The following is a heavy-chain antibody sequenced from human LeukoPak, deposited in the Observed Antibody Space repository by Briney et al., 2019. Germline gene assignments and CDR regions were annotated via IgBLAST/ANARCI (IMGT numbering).Heavy chain of an antibody. V-gene: IGHV4-61*09. D-gene: IGHD2-15*01. CDR1: GGSLSSGRYY. Sequence: PSETLSLTCTVSGGSLSSGRYYWSWIRQPAGKGLEWIAHVYTSGSTNYNPSLRSRVTISGDTSKNQFSLKLNSVTAADTAVYYCARDFYTGSNYYYMDVWGKGTTVTVSS. CDR3: ARDFYTGSNYYYMDV. CDR2: VYTSGST. J-gene: IGHJ6*03.